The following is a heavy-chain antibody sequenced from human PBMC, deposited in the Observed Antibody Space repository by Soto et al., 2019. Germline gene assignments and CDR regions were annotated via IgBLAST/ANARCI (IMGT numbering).Heavy chain of an antibody. CDR3: ARYSGLIRENYGMDV. Sequence: PGGSLRLSCAASGFTVSAKYLTWVRRAPGRGLEWVSVIYRSGKIYYPDSVRGRFTTSRDDSQNTFFLHMNTLRVEDTAVYYCARYSGLIRENYGMDVWGQGTTGTGS. D-gene: IGHD5-12*01. J-gene: IGHJ6*02. V-gene: IGHV3-53*01. CDR2: IYRSGKI. CDR1: GFTVSAKY.